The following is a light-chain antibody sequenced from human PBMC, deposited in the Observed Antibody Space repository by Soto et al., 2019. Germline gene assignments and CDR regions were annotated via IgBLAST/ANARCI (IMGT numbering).Light chain of an antibody. V-gene: IGKV3-15*01. CDR1: QSVSRN. J-gene: IGKJ1*01. CDR2: DAS. CDR3: QQYNKWPWT. Sequence: EVVLTQSPATLSVSSGERATLSCRASQSVSRNLAWYQQKPGQAPRLLIYDASTRATGIPARFSGSGSETEFTLTISSLQSEDFAVYHCQQYNKWPWTFGQGTKVEI.